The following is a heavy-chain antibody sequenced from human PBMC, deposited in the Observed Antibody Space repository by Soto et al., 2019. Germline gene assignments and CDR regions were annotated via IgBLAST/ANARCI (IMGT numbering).Heavy chain of an antibody. CDR2: IYPGDSDT. V-gene: IGHV5-51*01. Sequence: GESLKISCKGSGYSFTSYWIGWVRQMPGKGLEWMGIIYPGDSDTRYSPSFQGQVTISADKSISTAYLQWSSLKASDTAMYYCARQGLSSRYYGSGSYFPDAFDIWGQGT. D-gene: IGHD3-10*01. CDR3: ARQGLSSRYYGSGSYFPDAFDI. CDR1: GYSFTSYW. J-gene: IGHJ3*02.